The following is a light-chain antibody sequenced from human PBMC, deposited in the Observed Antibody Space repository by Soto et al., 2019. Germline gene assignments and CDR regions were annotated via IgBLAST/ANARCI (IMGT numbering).Light chain of an antibody. Sequence: ELVLTQSPGTLSLSPGERATLSCRASQRVTTSFLAWYQQKPGQAPRLLIYGASTRATGIPDRFSGRGSGTGFTRTISRLEAEDFAVYHCQQYETSPFTFGGGTKVEIK. V-gene: IGKV3-20*01. CDR2: GAS. CDR1: QRVTTSF. CDR3: QQYETSPFT. J-gene: IGKJ4*01.